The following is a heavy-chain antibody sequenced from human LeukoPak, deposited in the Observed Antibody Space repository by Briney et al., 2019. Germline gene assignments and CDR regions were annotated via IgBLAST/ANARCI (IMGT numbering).Heavy chain of an antibody. Sequence: SETLSLTCTVSGGSISSYYWSWIRQPPGKGLEWIGYIYYSGSTNYNPSLKSRVTISVDTSKNQFSLKLSSVTAADTAVYYCARGPTAAGYFDYWGPGTLVTVSS. D-gene: IGHD6-13*01. CDR3: ARGPTAAGYFDY. CDR2: IYYSGST. J-gene: IGHJ4*02. V-gene: IGHV4-59*12. CDR1: GGSISSYY.